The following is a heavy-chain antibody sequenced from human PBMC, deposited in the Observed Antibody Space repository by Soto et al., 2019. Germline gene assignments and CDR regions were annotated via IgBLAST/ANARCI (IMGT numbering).Heavy chain of an antibody. D-gene: IGHD3-10*01. CDR1: GGTFSSYT. Sequence: QVQLVQSGAEVKKPGSSVKVSCKASGGTFSSYTISWVRQAPGQGLEWMGRIIPILGIANYAQKFQGRVTITADKSTGTAYMELSSLRSEDTAVYYCARSYYYGSGSYSYYFDYWGQGTLVTVSS. CDR3: ARSYYYGSGSYSYYFDY. V-gene: IGHV1-69*02. CDR2: IIPILGIA. J-gene: IGHJ4*02.